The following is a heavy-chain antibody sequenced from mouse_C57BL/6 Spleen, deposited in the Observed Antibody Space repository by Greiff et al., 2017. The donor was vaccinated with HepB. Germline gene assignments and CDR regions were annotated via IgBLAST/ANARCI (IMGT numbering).Heavy chain of an antibody. J-gene: IGHJ3*01. Sequence: QVHVKQSGAELVRPGASVTLSCKASGYTFTDYEMHWVKQTPVHGLEWIGAIDPETGGTAYNQKFKGKAILTADKSSSTAYMELRSLTSEDSAVYYCTPTVVPFAYWGQGTLVTVSA. CDR2: IDPETGGT. D-gene: IGHD1-1*01. CDR3: TPTVVPFAY. V-gene: IGHV1-15*01. CDR1: GYTFTDYE.